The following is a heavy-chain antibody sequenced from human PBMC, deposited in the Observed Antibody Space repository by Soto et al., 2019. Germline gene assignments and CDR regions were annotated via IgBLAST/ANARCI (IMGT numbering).Heavy chain of an antibody. D-gene: IGHD1-1*01. J-gene: IGHJ6*02. CDR3: ARLRLTRGLQLYYDYAMDV. CDR1: GYSFTSYW. V-gene: IGHV5-51*01. CDR2: IYPGDSDT. Sequence: GESLKISCKGSGYSFTSYWIGWVRQMPGKGLEWMGIIYPGDSDTRYSPSFQGQVTISADKSISTAYLQWRSLKASDTAMYYCARLRLTRGLQLYYDYAMDVWGPGTTVTVSS.